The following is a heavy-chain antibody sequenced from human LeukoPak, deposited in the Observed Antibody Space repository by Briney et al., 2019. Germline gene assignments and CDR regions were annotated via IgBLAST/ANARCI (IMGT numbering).Heavy chain of an antibody. D-gene: IGHD6-13*01. CDR2: IYTSGST. V-gene: IGHV4-61*02. CDR1: GGPISSGSYY. Sequence: SETLSLTCTVSGGPISSGSYYWSWIRQPAGKGLEWIGCIYTSGSTNYNPSLKSRVTISVDTSKNQFSLKLSSVTAADTAVYYCARDGSSSWTDYGMDVWGQGTTVTVSS. J-gene: IGHJ6*02. CDR3: ARDGSSSWTDYGMDV.